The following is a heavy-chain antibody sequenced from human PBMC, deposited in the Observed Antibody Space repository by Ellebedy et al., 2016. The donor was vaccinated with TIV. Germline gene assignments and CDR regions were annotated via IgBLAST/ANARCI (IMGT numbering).Heavy chain of an antibody. CDR1: GGSVSRSNYY. V-gene: IGHV4-39*01. Sequence: SETLSLXCTVSGGSVSRSNYYWAWIRQRPGKGPEWIGHIYHTGTTFYNPSLKSRVTIFVDMSKNQFSLKLSSVTAADTAVYYCARYRSGIVVVPAHYGMDVWGQGTTVTVSS. J-gene: IGHJ6*02. D-gene: IGHD2-2*01. CDR2: IYHTGTT. CDR3: ARYRSGIVVVPAHYGMDV.